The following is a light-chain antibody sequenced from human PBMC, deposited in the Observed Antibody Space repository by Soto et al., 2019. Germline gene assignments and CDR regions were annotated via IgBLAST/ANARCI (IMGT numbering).Light chain of an antibody. CDR3: QQSYITPPT. V-gene: IGKV1-39*01. CDR2: AAS. CDR1: QSISSY. J-gene: IGKJ2*01. Sequence: DIQMTQSPSSLSASVGDRVTITCRASQSISSYLNWYQQKPGKAPKLLIYAASSLQSGVPSRFSGSGSGTDFTLTISRLQPEDFATYYCQQSYITPPTFGQGTKLEIK.